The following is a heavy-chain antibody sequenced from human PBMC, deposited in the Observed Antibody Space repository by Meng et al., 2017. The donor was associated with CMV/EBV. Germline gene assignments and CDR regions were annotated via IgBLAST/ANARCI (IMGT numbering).Heavy chain of an antibody. CDR3: ARDPVRSDSY. Sequence: ETLSLTCAASEFTFSSYWMHWVRQGPGKGLVWVSHINEDGSITNYANSVKGRFTISRDNTKNTLYLQMNSLRAEDTAVYFCARDPVRSDSYWGQGILVTVSS. CDR1: EFTFSSYW. J-gene: IGHJ4*02. CDR2: INEDGSIT. D-gene: IGHD3-10*01. V-gene: IGHV3-74*01.